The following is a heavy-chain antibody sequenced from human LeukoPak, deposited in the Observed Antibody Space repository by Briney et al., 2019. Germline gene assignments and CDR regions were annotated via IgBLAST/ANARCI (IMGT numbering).Heavy chain of an antibody. CDR2: IYYSGST. J-gene: IGHJ4*02. CDR3: ARHDFEYSSSWYAPGFDY. V-gene: IGHV4-34*01. CDR1: GGSFSGYY. Sequence: SETLSLTCAVYGGSFSGYYWSWIRQPPGKGLEWIGSIYYSGSTYYNPSLKSRVTISVDTSKNQFSLKLSSVTAADTAVYYCARHDFEYSSSWYAPGFDYWGQGTLVTVSS. D-gene: IGHD6-13*01.